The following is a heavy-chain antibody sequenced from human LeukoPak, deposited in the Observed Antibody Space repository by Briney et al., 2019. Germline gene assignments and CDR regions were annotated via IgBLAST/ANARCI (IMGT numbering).Heavy chain of an antibody. D-gene: IGHD3-22*01. CDR1: GYTFTGYY. CDR3: ARVAIYYYDSSTAGRLEDY. J-gene: IGHJ4*02. Sequence: ASVKVSCKASGYTFTGYYMHWVRQAPGQGLEWMGRINPNSGGTSYAQKFQGRVTMTRDTSISTAYMELSRLRSDDTAVYYCARVAIYYYDSSTAGRLEDYWGQGTLVTVSS. V-gene: IGHV1-2*06. CDR2: INPNSGGT.